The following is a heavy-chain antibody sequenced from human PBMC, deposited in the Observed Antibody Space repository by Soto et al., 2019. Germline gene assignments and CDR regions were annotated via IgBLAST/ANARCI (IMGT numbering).Heavy chain of an antibody. CDR2: MNPNSGNT. J-gene: IGHJ4*02. CDR3: AREAAAMGNDY. Sequence: QVQLVQSGAEVKKPGASVKVSCKASGYTFTSYDMNWVRQATGQGLEWMGWMNPNSGNTGYAQKFQGRVTMTRNTSISTGDMELSRLRSENTAVYYCAREAAAMGNDYWGQGTLVTVSS. D-gene: IGHD2-2*01. CDR1: GYTFTSYD. V-gene: IGHV1-8*01.